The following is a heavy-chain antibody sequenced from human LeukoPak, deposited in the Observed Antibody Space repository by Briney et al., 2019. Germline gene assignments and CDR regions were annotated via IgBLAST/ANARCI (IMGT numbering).Heavy chain of an antibody. CDR1: GFTFSNYW. CDR3: AIPMTTVVTHPEYFQH. J-gene: IGHJ1*01. CDR2: IKQDGSEE. Sequence: PGGSLRLSCVASGFTFSNYWMSWVRQAPGKGLEWVANIKQDGSEEYYMDSVKGRFTISRDNAKNSLYLQMNSLRAEDTAVYYCAIPMTTVVTHPEYFQHWGQGTLVTVSS. D-gene: IGHD4-23*01. V-gene: IGHV3-7*01.